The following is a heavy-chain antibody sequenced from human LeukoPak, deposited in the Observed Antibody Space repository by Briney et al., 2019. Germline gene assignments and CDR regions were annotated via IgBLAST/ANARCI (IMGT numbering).Heavy chain of an antibody. J-gene: IGHJ3*02. D-gene: IGHD3-3*02. CDR1: GFTFSSYA. CDR2: ISSNGGGT. CDR3: ARGSIPVGFDI. V-gene: IGHV3-64*01. Sequence: GGSLRLSCAASGFTFSSYAMHWVRQAPGKGLEYVSAISSNGGGTYYANSVKGRFTISRDNSKNTLYLQMGSLRAEDMAVYYCARGSIPVGFDIWGQGTMVTVSS.